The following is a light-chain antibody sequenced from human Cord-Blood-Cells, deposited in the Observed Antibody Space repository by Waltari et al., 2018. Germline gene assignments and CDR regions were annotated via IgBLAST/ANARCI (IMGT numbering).Light chain of an antibody. CDR3: QQYNNWLT. J-gene: IGKJ4*01. Sequence: EIVMTQSPATLSVSPGERAPLPCRASQSVSSNLAGYQQKPGQDPRLLIYGASTRATGIPARFRGSVSGTEFTLTISSLQSEDFAVYYCQQYNNWLTFGGGTKVDIK. V-gene: IGKV3-15*01. CDR2: GAS. CDR1: QSVSSN.